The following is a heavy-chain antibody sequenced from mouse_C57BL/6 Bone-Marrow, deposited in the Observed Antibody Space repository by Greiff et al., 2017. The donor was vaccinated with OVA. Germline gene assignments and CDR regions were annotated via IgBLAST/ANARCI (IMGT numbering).Heavy chain of an antibody. V-gene: IGHV1-61*01. CDR2: IYPSDSET. D-gene: IGHD2-3*01. CDR3: ARDMGWFHPWFAY. J-gene: IGHJ3*01. Sequence: VQLQQPGAELVRPGSLVKLSCKASGYTFTSYWMDWVKQRPGQGLEWIGNIYPSDSETHYNQKFKDKATLTVDKSSSTAYMQLSSLTSEDSAVYYCARDMGWFHPWFAYWGQGTLVTVSA. CDR1: GYTFTSYW.